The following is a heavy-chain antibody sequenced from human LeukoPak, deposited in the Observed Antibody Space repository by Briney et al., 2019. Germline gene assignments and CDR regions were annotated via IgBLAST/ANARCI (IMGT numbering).Heavy chain of an antibody. CDR1: GFTFSSYS. J-gene: IGHJ4*02. V-gene: IGHV3-21*01. Sequence: GGSLRLSCAASGFTFSSYSMNWVRQAPGKGLEWVSSISSSSSYIYYADSVKGRFTISRDNAKNSLYLQMNSLRAEDTAVYYCARDLTIAVAGPEDYWGQGTLVTVSS. D-gene: IGHD6-19*01. CDR3: ARDLTIAVAGPEDY. CDR2: ISSSSSYI.